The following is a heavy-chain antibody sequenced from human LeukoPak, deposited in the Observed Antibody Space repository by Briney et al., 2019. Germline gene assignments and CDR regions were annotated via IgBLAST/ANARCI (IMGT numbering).Heavy chain of an antibody. D-gene: IGHD2-2*01. V-gene: IGHV3-23*01. J-gene: IGHJ4*02. CDR1: GFTFSSYA. Sequence: PGGSLRLSCAASGFTFSSYAMSWVRQAPGTGLEWVSAISGSGGSTYYADSVKGRFTISRDNSKNTLYLQMNSLRAEDTAVYYCAKFGYCSSTSCGEYYFDYWGQGTLVTVSS. CDR3: AKFGYCSSTSCGEYYFDY. CDR2: ISGSGGST.